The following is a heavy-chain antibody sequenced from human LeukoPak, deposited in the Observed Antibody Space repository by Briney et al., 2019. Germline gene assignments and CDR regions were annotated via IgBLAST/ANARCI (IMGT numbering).Heavy chain of an antibody. D-gene: IGHD3-22*01. CDR3: AGGGPGGLGYYYDSSGYYSDY. Sequence: SETLSLTCTVSGGSISSYYWSWIRQPPGKGLEWIGYIYYSGSTNYNPSLKSRVTISVDTSKNQFSLKLSSVTAADTAVYYCAGGGPGGLGYYYDSSGYYSDYWGQGTLVTVSS. J-gene: IGHJ4*02. V-gene: IGHV4-59*01. CDR2: IYYSGST. CDR1: GGSISSYY.